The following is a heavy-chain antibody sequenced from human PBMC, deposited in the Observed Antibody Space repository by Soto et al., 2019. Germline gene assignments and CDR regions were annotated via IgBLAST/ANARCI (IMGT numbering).Heavy chain of an antibody. V-gene: IGHV1-69*10. CDR1: GGTFSSYA. J-gene: IGHJ5*02. Sequence: ASVKVSCKASGGTFSSYAISWVRQAPGQGLEWMGGIIPILGIANYAQKFQGRVTITADKSTSTAYMELSSLRSEDTAVYYCARDAENSGSYWFDPWGQGTLVTVSS. D-gene: IGHD1-26*01. CDR3: ARDAENSGSYWFDP. CDR2: IIPILGIA.